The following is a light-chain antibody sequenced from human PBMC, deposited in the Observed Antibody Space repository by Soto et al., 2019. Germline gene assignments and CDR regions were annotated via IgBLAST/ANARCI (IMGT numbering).Light chain of an antibody. CDR2: LNTDGSH. V-gene: IGLV4-69*01. J-gene: IGLJ2*01. CDR1: SGHSYFA. Sequence: QSVLTQSPSASASLGASVKLTCTLSSGHSYFAIAWHQQQPEKGPRYLMKLNTDGSHSKGDGIPDRFSGSSSGAERYLTISSLQSEDEADYYCQTWGTGIVVFGGGTTLTVL. CDR3: QTWGTGIVV.